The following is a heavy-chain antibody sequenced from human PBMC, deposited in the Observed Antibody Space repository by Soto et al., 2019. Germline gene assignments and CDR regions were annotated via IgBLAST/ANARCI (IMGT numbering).Heavy chain of an antibody. CDR3: ARGVTTGVDAFDM. CDR1: GFTFSSYW. D-gene: IGHD3-3*01. V-gene: IGHV3-7*01. CDR2: IKPDGSEK. Sequence: EVQLVESGGGLVQPGGSLRLSCAASGFTFSSYWMTWVRQAPGKGLEWVANIKPDGSEKYYVDSVKGRFTVSRDNAKNSLYLQMDSSRAEDTAVYYCARGVTTGVDAFDMWGQGTMVTVSS. J-gene: IGHJ3*02.